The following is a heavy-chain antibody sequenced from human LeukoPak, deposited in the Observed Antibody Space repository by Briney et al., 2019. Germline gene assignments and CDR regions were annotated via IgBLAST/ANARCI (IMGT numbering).Heavy chain of an antibody. D-gene: IGHD3-16*01. Sequence: SGPTLVNPTQTLTLTCTFSGFSLSTSGVGVGWIRQPPGKALEWLALIYWNDDKRYSPSLKSRLTITKDTSKNQAVLTMTNMDPVDTATYYCAHRLGGPLRWGFDYWGQGTLVTVSS. V-gene: IGHV2-5*01. CDR3: AHRLGGPLRWGFDY. CDR1: GFSLSTSGVG. J-gene: IGHJ4*02. CDR2: IYWNDDK.